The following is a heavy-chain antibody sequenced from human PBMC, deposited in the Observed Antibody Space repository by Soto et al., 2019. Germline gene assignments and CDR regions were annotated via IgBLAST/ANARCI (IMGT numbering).Heavy chain of an antibody. CDR1: VFTFCDFG. CDR3: ASPREGQWLVFDH. V-gene: IGHV3-30*19. J-gene: IGHJ4*02. D-gene: IGHD6-19*01. Sequence: HPGGSLGLCCLVSVFTFCDFGMHWVRQSPGEGLAWVASISKDGLDRYYSESVKGRFTISRDDSKNTVFLQMNSLKVEDTAAYFCASPREGQWLVFDHWGQRTLVTVSS. CDR2: ISKDGLDR.